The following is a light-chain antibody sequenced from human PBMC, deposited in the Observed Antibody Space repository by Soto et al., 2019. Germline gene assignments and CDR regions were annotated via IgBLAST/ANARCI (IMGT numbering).Light chain of an antibody. CDR2: GAS. Sequence: IVMTQTPATLSVSPGERATLSCRASQSVSSNLAWYQQKPGQAPRLVISGASSRATGIPDRLTGSGSGTDFTLTISRLEPEDFAVYYCHQYGSSPPTFGQGTKVDI. CDR3: HQYGSSPPT. CDR1: QSVSSN. J-gene: IGKJ1*01. V-gene: IGKV3-20*01.